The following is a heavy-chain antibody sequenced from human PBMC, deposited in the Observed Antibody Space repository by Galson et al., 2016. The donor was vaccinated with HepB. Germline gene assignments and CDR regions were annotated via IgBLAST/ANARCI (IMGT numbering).Heavy chain of an antibody. J-gene: IGHJ2*01. CDR1: GYTFTDYP. V-gene: IGHV7-4-1*02. CDR2: ITTNTANP. D-gene: IGHD2/OR15-2a*01. CDR3: ARSRLIDFLSEARHFDL. Sequence: SVKVSCKASGYTFTDYPVNWVRQAPGQGLEWMGWITTNTANPTYAQAFRGRFVFSLDTSVSTAFLQISSLESEDTAVYYCARSRLIDFLSEARHFDLWGRGTLVTVSS.